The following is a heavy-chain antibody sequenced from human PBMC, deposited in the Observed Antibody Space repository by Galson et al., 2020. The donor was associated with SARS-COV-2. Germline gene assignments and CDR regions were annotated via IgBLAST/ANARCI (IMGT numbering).Heavy chain of an antibody. D-gene: IGHD1-26*01. CDR3: ARAGGGSYYSYFDY. CDR2: ISYDGSNK. Sequence: GESLQISCAASGFTFSSYAMHWVRQAPGKGLEWVAVISYDGSNKYYADSVKGRFTISRDNSKNTLYLQMNSLRAEDTAVYYCARAGGGSYYSYFDYGGQGTLVTVSS. V-gene: IGHV3-30*04. J-gene: IGHJ4*02. CDR1: GFTFSSYA.